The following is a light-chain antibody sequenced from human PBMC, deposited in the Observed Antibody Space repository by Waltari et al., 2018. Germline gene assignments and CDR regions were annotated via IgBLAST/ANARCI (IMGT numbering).Light chain of an antibody. CDR1: QNLLYKSNNKTF. V-gene: IGKV4-1*01. CDR3: QQYFQTPFT. CDR2: WAS. J-gene: IGKJ3*01. Sequence: DILMTQSPDSLSLSLGERAVITCWSTQNLLYKSNNKTFLAWYQQKPGRPPTLLFHWASIRESGVPDRFSVSGSTTKFTLMINNFQPEDTAIYYCQQYFQTPFTFGPGTRVDF.